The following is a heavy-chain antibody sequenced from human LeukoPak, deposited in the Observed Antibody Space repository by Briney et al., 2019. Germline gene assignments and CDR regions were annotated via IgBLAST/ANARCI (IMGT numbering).Heavy chain of an antibody. CDR2: IWYEGSNK. V-gene: IGHV3-33*01. Sequence: PGGSLRLSCAASGFTFSSHGTHWVRQAPGKGLEWVAVIWYEGSNKYYADSVKGGFTISRDNSKNKLYLQMNSLRAEDTAVYYCARDPGYCSGGSCYGYFDYWGQGTLVTVSS. J-gene: IGHJ4*02. CDR3: ARDPGYCSGGSCYGYFDY. CDR1: GFTFSSHG. D-gene: IGHD2-15*01.